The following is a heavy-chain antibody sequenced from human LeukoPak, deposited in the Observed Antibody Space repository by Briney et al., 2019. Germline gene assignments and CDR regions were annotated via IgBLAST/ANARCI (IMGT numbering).Heavy chain of an antibody. V-gene: IGHV1-46*01. D-gene: IGHD3-10*01. CDR3: ARAGELSGKFNFDY. Sequence: ASVKVSCKASGYTFTSYYMHWVRQAPGQGLEWMGLINPSGGSTSYAQKFQCRVTVTRDMSTSTVYMELSSLRSEVTAVYYCARAGELSGKFNFDYWGQGTLVTVSS. CDR1: GYTFTSYY. CDR2: INPSGGST. J-gene: IGHJ4*02.